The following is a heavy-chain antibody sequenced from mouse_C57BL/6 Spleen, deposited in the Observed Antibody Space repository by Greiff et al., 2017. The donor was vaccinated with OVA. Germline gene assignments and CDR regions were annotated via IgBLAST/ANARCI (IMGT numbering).Heavy chain of an antibody. V-gene: IGHV1-61*01. J-gene: IGHJ3*01. CDR1: GYTFTSYW. CDR3: AREGGYGSNYGFAY. Sequence: QSCKASGYTFTSYWMDWVKQRPGQGLEWIGNIYPSDSETHYNQKFKDKATLTVDKSSSTAYMQLSSLTTEDSAVYYCAREGGYGSNYGFAYWGQGTLVTVSA. D-gene: IGHD2-5*01. CDR2: IYPSDSET.